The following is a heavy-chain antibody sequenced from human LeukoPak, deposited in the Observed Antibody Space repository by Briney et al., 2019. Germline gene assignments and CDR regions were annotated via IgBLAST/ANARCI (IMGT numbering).Heavy chain of an antibody. D-gene: IGHD1-14*01. CDR1: GFTFNSYW. CDR2: IKQDGSEK. J-gene: IGHJ4*02. Sequence: PGGSLRLSCAASGFTFNSYWMSWVRQASGKGLEWVANIKQDGSEKHYADSVKGRFTISRDNVENSLYLEMNSLTDDDTALYYCTRVEPTKSDDCWGQGTLVTVSS. V-gene: IGHV3-7*01. CDR3: TRVEPTKSDDC.